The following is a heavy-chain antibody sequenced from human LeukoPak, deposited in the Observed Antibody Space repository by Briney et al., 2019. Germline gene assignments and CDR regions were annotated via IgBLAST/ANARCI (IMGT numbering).Heavy chain of an antibody. J-gene: IGHJ5*02. Sequence: GGSLRLSCAASGFTFSSYWMSWVRQAPGKGLEWVANIKQDGSEKYYVDSVNGRFTISRDNAKNSLYLQMNSLGAEDTAVYYCTRLRGESPRSFDPWGQGTLVTVSS. CDR2: IKQDGSEK. CDR1: GFTFSSYW. D-gene: IGHD3-10*01. CDR3: TRLRGESPRSFDP. V-gene: IGHV3-7*01.